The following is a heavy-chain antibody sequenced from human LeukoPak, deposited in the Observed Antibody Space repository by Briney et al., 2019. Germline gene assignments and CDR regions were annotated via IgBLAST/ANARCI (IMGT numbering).Heavy chain of an antibody. CDR3: ARGGNQLLWFGELARHYYYYYYVDV. J-gene: IGHJ6*03. V-gene: IGHV1-18*01. CDR1: GYTFTSYG. D-gene: IGHD3-10*01. Sequence: GASVKVSCKASGYTFTSYGISWVRQARGQGLEWMGWISAYNGNTNYAQRLQGRVTMTTDTSTSTAYMELRSLRSEDTAVYYCARGGNQLLWFGELARHYYYYYYVDVWGKGTTVTVSS. CDR2: ISAYNGNT.